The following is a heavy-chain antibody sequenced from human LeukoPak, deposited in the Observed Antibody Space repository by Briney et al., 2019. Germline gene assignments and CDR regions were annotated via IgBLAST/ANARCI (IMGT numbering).Heavy chain of an antibody. V-gene: IGHV3-30*02. CDR2: MRYDGSNK. CDR1: GFAFNTYG. CDR3: AKDQFTPGLSTIDY. Sequence: SGGSLRLSCAASGFAFNTYGMHWVRQAPGNGLEWVAFMRYDGSNKYCADALKGRFTISRDNSKNTVFLQMNSLRAEDTAVYYCAKDQFTPGLSTIDYWGQGSLVTVSS. D-gene: IGHD2-2*01. J-gene: IGHJ4*02.